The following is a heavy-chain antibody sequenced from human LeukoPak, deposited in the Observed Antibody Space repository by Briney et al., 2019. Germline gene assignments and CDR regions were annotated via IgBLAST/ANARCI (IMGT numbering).Heavy chain of an antibody. J-gene: IGHJ4*02. CDR1: GYSFTSNA. CDR2: ISAYNGNT. Sequence: GASVKVSCKASGYSFTSNAISWVRQAPGQGLEWMGWISAYNGNTNYAQKFQGRVTMTTDRSTSTAYMELRSLRSDDTAVYYCARVMGRVGVVIWDRAASLFEPLDYWGQGTLVTVSS. CDR3: ARVMGRVGVVIWDRAASLFEPLDY. V-gene: IGHV1-18*01. D-gene: IGHD3-3*01.